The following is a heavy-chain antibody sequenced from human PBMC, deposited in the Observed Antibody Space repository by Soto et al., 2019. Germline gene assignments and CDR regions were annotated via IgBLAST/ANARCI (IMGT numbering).Heavy chain of an antibody. D-gene: IGHD6-19*01. Sequence: QLQLQESGPGLVKPWETLSLTCTVSGDSISSSNYFWGWIRQPPGKGLEWIGTIFYSGSTYYNPSLKXRIPXSXYTSQNQFSLRLISVTAADTALYYCARRYGWLYFDYWGQGSLVTVSS. CDR1: GDSISSSNYF. J-gene: IGHJ4*02. CDR3: ARRYGWLYFDY. CDR2: IFYSGST. V-gene: IGHV4-39*01.